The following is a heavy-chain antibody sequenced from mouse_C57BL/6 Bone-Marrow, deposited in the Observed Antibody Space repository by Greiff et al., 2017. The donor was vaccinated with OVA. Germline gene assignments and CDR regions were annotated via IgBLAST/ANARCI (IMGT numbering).Heavy chain of an antibody. CDR3: AREDDMDY. J-gene: IGHJ4*01. CDR1: GYTFTSYW. Sequence: QVQLQQPGAELVMPGASVKLSCKASGYTFTSYWMHWVKQRPGQGLEWIGEIDPSDSYTNYNQKFKGKSTLTVDKSSSTAYMQLSSLTSEDSAVYYCAREDDMDYWGQGTSVTVSS. V-gene: IGHV1-69*01. CDR2: IDPSDSYT.